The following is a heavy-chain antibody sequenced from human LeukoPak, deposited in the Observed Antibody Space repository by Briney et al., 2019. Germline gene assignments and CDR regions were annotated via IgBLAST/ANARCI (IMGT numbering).Heavy chain of an antibody. CDR1: GGSISSYY. V-gene: IGHV4-59*01. CDR2: IYYSGST. D-gene: IGHD3-22*01. J-gene: IGHJ4*02. CDR3: ARYDSSGYSNYFDY. Sequence: SETLSLTCTVSGGSISSYYWSWIRQPPGKGLDLIGYIYYSGSTHYNPSLKSRVTISVDTSKNQFSLKLTSVTAADTAVYYCARYDSSGYSNYFDYWGQGTLVTVSS.